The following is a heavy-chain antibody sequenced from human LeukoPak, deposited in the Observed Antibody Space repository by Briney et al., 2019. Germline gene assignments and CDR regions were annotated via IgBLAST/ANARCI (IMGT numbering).Heavy chain of an antibody. D-gene: IGHD5-24*01. J-gene: IGHJ4*02. Sequence: GGSLRLSCAASGFTVSSNYMSWVRQGPGKGLEWVSVIYTGGSTYYADSVEGRFTISRDNSKNTLYLQMKSLRAGDTAVYYCAMATWVGGLDYWGQGTLVTVSS. CDR2: IYTGGST. CDR3: AMATWVGGLDY. CDR1: GFTVSSNY. V-gene: IGHV3-66*01.